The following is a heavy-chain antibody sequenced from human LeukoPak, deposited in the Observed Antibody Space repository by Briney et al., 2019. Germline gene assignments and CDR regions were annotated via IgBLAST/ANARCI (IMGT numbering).Heavy chain of an antibody. J-gene: IGHJ3*02. CDR3: ARDRGEYQLLYDAFDI. CDR2: INTNTGNP. D-gene: IGHD2-2*02. CDR1: GYTFTSYG. V-gene: IGHV7-4-1*02. Sequence: ASVKVSCKASGYTFTSYGISWVRQAPGQGLEWMGWINTNTGNPTYAQGFTGRFVFSLDTSASTAYLQINTLDAEDTAVYYCARDRGEYQLLYDAFDIWGQGTMVTVSS.